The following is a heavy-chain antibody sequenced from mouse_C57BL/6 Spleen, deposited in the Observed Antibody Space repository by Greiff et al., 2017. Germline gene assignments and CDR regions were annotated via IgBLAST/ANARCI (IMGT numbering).Heavy chain of an antibody. CDR1: GYSFTSYY. J-gene: IGHJ2*01. V-gene: IGHV1-66*01. CDR2: IYPGSGNT. Sequence: VKVVESGPELVKPGASVKISCKASGYSFTSYYIHWVKQRPGQGLEWIGWIYPGSGNTKYNEKFKGKATLTADTSSSTAYMQLSSLTSEDSAVYYCARDSRGYFDYWGQGTTLTVSS. CDR3: ARDSRGYFDY.